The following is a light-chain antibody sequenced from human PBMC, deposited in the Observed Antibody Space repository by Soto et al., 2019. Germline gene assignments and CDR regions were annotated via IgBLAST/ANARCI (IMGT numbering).Light chain of an antibody. CDR2: GAS. V-gene: IGKV3-15*01. Sequence: EIVMTQSPATVSVSPGGRATLSCRASQSISDTLAWYQQKPGQAPRLLIHGASTRAPGFPARFSGSGSGTDFTLTISSLQSEDFAVYYCQQYDNWPWTSGQGTKVDIK. CDR3: QQYDNWPWT. J-gene: IGKJ1*01. CDR1: QSISDT.